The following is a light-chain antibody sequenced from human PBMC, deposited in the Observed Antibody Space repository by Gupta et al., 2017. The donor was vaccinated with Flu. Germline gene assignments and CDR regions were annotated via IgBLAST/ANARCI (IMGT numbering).Light chain of an antibody. V-gene: IGKV1-5*03. Sequence: DSQMTQSPSTLSASVGDRVTITCRATQTISTWLAWYQQKPGKVPKLLIYLASSLESGVPSRFSGSGSGTEFTLTISALQPGDSATYYCQQYNSFPYTFGQGTKLEI. J-gene: IGKJ2*01. CDR2: LAS. CDR1: QTISTW. CDR3: QQYNSFPYT.